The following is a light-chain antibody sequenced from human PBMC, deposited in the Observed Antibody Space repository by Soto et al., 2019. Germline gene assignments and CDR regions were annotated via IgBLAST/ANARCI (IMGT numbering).Light chain of an antibody. CDR2: DVS. CDR3: SSYTSSSTPYV. CDR1: SSDVGGYNY. J-gene: IGLJ1*01. Sequence: LTQPASVSGSPGQSITISCTGTSSDVGGYNYVSWYQQHPGKAPKLMIYDVSNRPSGVSNRFSGSKSGNTASLTISGLQAEDEADYYCSSYTSSSTPYVFGTG. V-gene: IGLV2-14*01.